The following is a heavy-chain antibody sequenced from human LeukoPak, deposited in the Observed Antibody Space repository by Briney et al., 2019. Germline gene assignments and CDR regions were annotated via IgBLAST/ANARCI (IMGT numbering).Heavy chain of an antibody. D-gene: IGHD3-10*01. Sequence: GGSLRLSCAASGFTFSSYSMNWVRQAPGKGQEWVSYISSSSSTIYYADSVKGRFTTSRDNAKNSLYLQMNSLRAEDTAVYYCARDAYGSGSSWFGYWGQGTLVTVSS. CDR1: GFTFSSYS. CDR3: ARDAYGSGSSWFGY. J-gene: IGHJ4*02. V-gene: IGHV3-48*01. CDR2: ISSSSSTI.